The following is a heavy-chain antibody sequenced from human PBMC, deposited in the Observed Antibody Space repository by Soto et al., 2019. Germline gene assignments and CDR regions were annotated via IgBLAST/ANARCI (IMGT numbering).Heavy chain of an antibody. CDR2: INHRGSA. CDR1: GASVSSTYW. J-gene: IGHJ4*02. Sequence: SETLSLTCAVSGASVSSTYWWSWVRQPPGKGPEWIGEINHRGSANYNPSLKSRVTMSLDISKSQFSLRLTSVTAADTAVYFCARYNAASSTYHFDYWGRGALVT. CDR3: ARYNAASSTYHFDY. V-gene: IGHV4-4*02. D-gene: IGHD6-13*01.